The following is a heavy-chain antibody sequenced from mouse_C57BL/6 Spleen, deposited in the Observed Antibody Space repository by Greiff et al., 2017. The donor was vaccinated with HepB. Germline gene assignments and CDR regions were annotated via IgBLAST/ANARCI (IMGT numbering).Heavy chain of an antibody. Sequence: EVQLVESGGGLVKPGGSLKLSCAASGFTFSDYGMHWVRQAPEKGLEWVAYISSGSSTIYYADTVKGRFTISRDNAKNTLFLQMTSLRSEDTAMYYCASTGTDWYFDVWGTGTTVTVSS. CDR3: ASTGTDWYFDV. V-gene: IGHV5-17*01. J-gene: IGHJ1*03. CDR2: ISSGSSTI. D-gene: IGHD4-1*02. CDR1: GFTFSDYG.